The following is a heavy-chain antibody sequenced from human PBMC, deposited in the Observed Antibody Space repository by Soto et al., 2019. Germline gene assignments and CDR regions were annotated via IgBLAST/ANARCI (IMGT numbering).Heavy chain of an antibody. V-gene: IGHV4-30-4*01. Sequence: QVQLKESGPGLVKPSQTLSLTCSVSGGSIGSGDYYWSWVRQSPGKGLEWIGYIYYTGNTYYNPSLGRRGTFSVYTSQNWLSLWLSDVPVAETAVYSCARDSRRRADSGTRPLYYFDYWGQGTLVTVSS. CDR3: ARDSRRRADSGTRPLYYFDY. CDR2: IYYTGNT. D-gene: IGHD1-26*01. J-gene: IGHJ4*02. CDR1: GGSIGSGDYY.